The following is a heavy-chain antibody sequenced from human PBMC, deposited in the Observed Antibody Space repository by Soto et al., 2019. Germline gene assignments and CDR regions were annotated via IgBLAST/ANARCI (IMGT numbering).Heavy chain of an antibody. CDR3: ARDISGWYDY. CDR2: IDSVGRT. D-gene: IGHD6-19*01. J-gene: IGHJ4*02. Sequence: GGSLRLSCAASGFTVSSNYMSWVRQAPGKGLEWVSVIDSVGRTYYADSLKGRFTISRDNSKTPLYLQMNSLRAEDTAVYYCARDISGWYDYWGQGSLVTVSS. CDR1: GFTVSSNY. V-gene: IGHV3-53*01.